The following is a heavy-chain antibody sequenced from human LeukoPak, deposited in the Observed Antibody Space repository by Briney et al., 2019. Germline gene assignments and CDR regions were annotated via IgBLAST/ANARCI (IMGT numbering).Heavy chain of an antibody. D-gene: IGHD2-2*01. CDR3: AREYCSSTSCYYYYYYYMDV. Sequence: PSETLSLTCTVSGGSISSSSYYWGWIRQPPGKGLEWIGSIYYSGSTYYNPSLKSRVTISVDTSKNQFSLKLSSVTAADTAVYYCAREYCSSTSCYYYYYYYMDVWGKGTTVTVSS. V-gene: IGHV4-39*07. J-gene: IGHJ6*03. CDR1: GGSISSSSYY. CDR2: IYYSGST.